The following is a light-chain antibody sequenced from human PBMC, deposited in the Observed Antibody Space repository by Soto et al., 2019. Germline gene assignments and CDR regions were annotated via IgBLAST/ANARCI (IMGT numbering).Light chain of an antibody. CDR1: QSISRS. J-gene: IGKJ4*01. V-gene: IGKV3-15*01. Sequence: EIVLTQSPATLSLSPGERATLCCRASQSISRSLVWYQQKPGQTPRLLIYDASTRASGIPARFSGSGSGTDFTLTISGLQSEDSAVYYCQQYNDWPPELTFGGGTEVEIK. CDR2: DAS. CDR3: QQYNDWPPELT.